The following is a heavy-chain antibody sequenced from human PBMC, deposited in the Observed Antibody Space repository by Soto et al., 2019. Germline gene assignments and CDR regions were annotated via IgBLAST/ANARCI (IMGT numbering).Heavy chain of an antibody. J-gene: IGHJ4*02. V-gene: IGHV4-39*01. D-gene: IGHD5-12*01. CDR3: ASLMGRGYSGYDWGC. CDR1: GGSISSSSYY. Sequence: SETLSLTCTVSGGSISSSSYYWGWIRQPPGKGLEWIGSIYYSGSTYYNPSLKSRVTISVDTSKNQFSLKLSSVTAADTAVYYCASLMGRGYSGYDWGCWGQGTLVTVSS. CDR2: IYYSGST.